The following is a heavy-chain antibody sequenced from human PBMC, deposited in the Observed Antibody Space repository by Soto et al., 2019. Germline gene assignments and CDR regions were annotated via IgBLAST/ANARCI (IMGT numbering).Heavy chain of an antibody. J-gene: IGHJ4*02. Sequence: QLQLQESGPGLVKPSXTLSLTCTVAGGSISSXGYYWGWIRQPPGKGLEWIGTIYYTGSTYYNPXLKSRLTISVDTSKNQFSLKLNSVTAADTAVYXXXXXXXXXXGXSXXXXXYWXQGILV. CDR2: IYYTGST. CDR3: XXXXXXXXGXSXXXXXY. CDR1: GGSISSXGYY. V-gene: IGHV4-39*01.